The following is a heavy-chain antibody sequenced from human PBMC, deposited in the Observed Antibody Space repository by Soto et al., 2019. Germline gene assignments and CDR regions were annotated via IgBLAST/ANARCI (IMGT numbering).Heavy chain of an antibody. CDR2: ISASGGST. J-gene: IGHJ4*02. CDR1: GFSITSFA. D-gene: IGHD1-26*01. Sequence: GGTLRLSCVASGFSITSFAMSWVRQSPGKGLEWASAISASGGSTYADSVKGRFTISRDNSKNTLYLQMNSLRVEDTAVYYCAKVLSSGSYSGALEYWGQGALVTVSS. V-gene: IGHV3-23*01. CDR3: AKVLSSGSYSGALEY.